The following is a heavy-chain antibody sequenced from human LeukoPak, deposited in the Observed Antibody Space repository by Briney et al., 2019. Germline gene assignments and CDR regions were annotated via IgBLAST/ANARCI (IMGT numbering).Heavy chain of an antibody. Sequence: GSLRLSCAASGFTFSSYAMSWVRQPPGKGLEWIGNIYYSGRTYYSPSLKSRVTISVDTSKNQFSLKLSSVTAADTAVYYCARQKIEVFNWFDLWGQGTLVTVSS. CDR3: ARQKIEVFNWFDL. CDR2: IYYSGRT. J-gene: IGHJ5*02. D-gene: IGHD3-22*01. V-gene: IGHV4-38-2*01. CDR1: GFTFSSYA.